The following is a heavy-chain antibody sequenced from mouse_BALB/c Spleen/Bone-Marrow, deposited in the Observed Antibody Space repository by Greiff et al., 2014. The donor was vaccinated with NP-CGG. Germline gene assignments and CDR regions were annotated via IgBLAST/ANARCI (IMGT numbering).Heavy chain of an antibody. Sequence: VQLKESGPGLVKPSQSLSLTCTVPGYSITSDYAWNWIRQFPENKLEWMDYISYSGSTAYNPSLISRISITRDTSKNQFFLQLNSVTTEDTATYYCARGYRYDEDYFDFWGQGTTLTVSS. D-gene: IGHD2-14*01. CDR3: ARGYRYDEDYFDF. J-gene: IGHJ2*01. V-gene: IGHV3-2*02. CDR1: GYSITSDYA. CDR2: ISYSGST.